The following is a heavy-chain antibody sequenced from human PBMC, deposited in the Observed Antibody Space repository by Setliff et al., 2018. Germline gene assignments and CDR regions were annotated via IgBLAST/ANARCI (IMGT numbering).Heavy chain of an antibody. Sequence: PGGSLRLSCAASGFTFNTYNFNWVRQAPGKGLEWVSSIRSSTTYIYYADSVKGRFTFSRDNAKNSLYLQMSSLRAEDTAVYYCARVRDCSGGSCHRGFYHYMDVWGKGTTVTVSS. D-gene: IGHD2-15*01. V-gene: IGHV3-21*01. CDR2: IRSSTTYI. CDR1: GFTFNTYN. CDR3: ARVRDCSGGSCHRGFYHYMDV. J-gene: IGHJ6*03.